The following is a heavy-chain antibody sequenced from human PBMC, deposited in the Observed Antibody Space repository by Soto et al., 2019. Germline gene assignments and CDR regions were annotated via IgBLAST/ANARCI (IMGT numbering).Heavy chain of an antibody. CDR1: GYTFTSYA. CDR2: INADNGDT. D-gene: IGHD3-10*01. Sequence: ASVKVSCKTSGYTFTSYAIHWVRQAPGQRLEWMGWINADNGDTKYSQKFSGRVTITRDTSENTAFMELSSLRSEDTAMYYCARELQGLYYFDYWGQGTLVTFSS. CDR3: ARELQGLYYFDY. J-gene: IGHJ4*02. V-gene: IGHV1-3*01.